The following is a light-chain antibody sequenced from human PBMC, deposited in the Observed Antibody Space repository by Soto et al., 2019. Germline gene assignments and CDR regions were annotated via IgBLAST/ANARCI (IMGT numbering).Light chain of an antibody. CDR1: SSDVGGYNF. J-gene: IGLJ2*01. Sequence: QSALTQPASVSGSPGRSITISCTGTSSDVGGYNFVSWYQQHPGRAPKLLISEVSNRPSGVSNRFSGSKSGNTASLTISGLQPEDEADYYCSSYTTTRTLVFGGGTKLTVL. CDR2: EVS. CDR3: SSYTTTRTLV. V-gene: IGLV2-14*01.